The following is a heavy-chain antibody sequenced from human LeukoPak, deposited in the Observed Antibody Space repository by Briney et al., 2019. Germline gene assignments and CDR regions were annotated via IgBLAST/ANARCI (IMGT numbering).Heavy chain of an antibody. CDR2: INPNSGGT. V-gene: IGHV1-2*02. Sequence: ASVKVSCKASGYTFTGYYMHWVRQAPGQGLEWMGWINPNSGGTNYAQKFQGRVTVTRDTSTSTAYMELSRLRSDDTAVYYCARVRRFFGGFDYWGQGTLVTVPS. J-gene: IGHJ4*02. CDR1: GYTFTGYY. D-gene: IGHD3-3*01. CDR3: ARVRRFFGGFDY.